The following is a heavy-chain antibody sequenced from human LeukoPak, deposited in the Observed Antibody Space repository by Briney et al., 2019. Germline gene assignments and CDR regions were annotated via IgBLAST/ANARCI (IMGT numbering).Heavy chain of an antibody. V-gene: IGHV3-11*01. CDR1: GFTFSDYY. J-gene: IGHJ4*02. CDR3: ASTAALARPYYDFWSGYYTERPTVSDY. Sequence: GGSLRLSCAASGFTFSDYYMSWIRQAPGKGLEWVSYISSSGSTIYYADSVKGRFTISRDNAKNSLYLQMNSLRAEDTAVYYCASTAALARPYYDFWSGYYTERPTVSDYWGQGTLVTVSS. D-gene: IGHD3-3*01. CDR2: ISSSGSTI.